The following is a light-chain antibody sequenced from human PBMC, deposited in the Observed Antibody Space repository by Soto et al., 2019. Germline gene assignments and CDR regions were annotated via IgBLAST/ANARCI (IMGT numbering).Light chain of an antibody. CDR2: GAS. V-gene: IGKV3-20*01. Sequence: EIVLTQSPGTLSLSPGERATLSCRASQSVSNHYLGWYQQKPGQAPRLLVYGASRRANGIPDRFSGSGSGTDFTLTIRGLEAEDFAVYYCQQYGNSLPWTFGQGTKVAIK. CDR1: QSVSNHY. J-gene: IGKJ1*01. CDR3: QQYGNSLPWT.